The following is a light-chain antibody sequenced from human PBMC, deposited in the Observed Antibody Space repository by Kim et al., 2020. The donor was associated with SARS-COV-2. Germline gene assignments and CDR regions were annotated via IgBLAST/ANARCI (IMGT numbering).Light chain of an antibody. J-gene: IGLJ3*02. CDR1: RSNIGSNF. CDR2: RNN. V-gene: IGLV1-47*01. Sequence: QPVLTQPPSASETPGQRVTISCSGSRSNIGSNFVYWLQQFPGTAPKLLIFRNNQRPSGVPDRFSGSKSGTSASLAIRGLQSEDEANYYCAVWDDSLSGPVFGGGTKVTVL. CDR3: AVWDDSLSGPV.